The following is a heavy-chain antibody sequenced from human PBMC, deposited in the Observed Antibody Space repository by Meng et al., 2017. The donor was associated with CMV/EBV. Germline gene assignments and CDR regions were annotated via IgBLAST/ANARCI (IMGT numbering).Heavy chain of an antibody. CDR3: ARGVTPYYYDSSGYSAYYFDY. CDR2: IRYDGSNK. CDR1: GFTFSSYG. V-gene: IGHV3-30*02. Sequence: GESLKISCAASGFTFSSYGMHWVRQAPGKGLEWVAFIRYDGSNKYYADSVKGRFTISRDNSKNTLYLQMNSLRAEDTAVYYCARGVTPYYYDSSGYSAYYFDYWGQGTLVTVSS. J-gene: IGHJ4*02. D-gene: IGHD3-22*01.